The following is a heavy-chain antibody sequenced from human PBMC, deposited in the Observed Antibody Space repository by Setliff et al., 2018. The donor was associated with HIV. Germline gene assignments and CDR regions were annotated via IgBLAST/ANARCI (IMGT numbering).Heavy chain of an antibody. V-gene: IGHV1-69*13. Sequence: GASVKVSCKASQNTFTNHYMHWVRQAPGQGLEWMGGIIPIFGTPNYAQKFKGRLTITADESTSTVYMELSSLRSEDTAVYYCARDSRDIVVVIAPEPEPYYYYGMDVWGEGTTVTVSS. CDR2: IIPIFGTP. D-gene: IGHD2-15*01. CDR3: ARDSRDIVVVIAPEPEPYYYYGMDV. J-gene: IGHJ6*04. CDR1: QNTFTNHY.